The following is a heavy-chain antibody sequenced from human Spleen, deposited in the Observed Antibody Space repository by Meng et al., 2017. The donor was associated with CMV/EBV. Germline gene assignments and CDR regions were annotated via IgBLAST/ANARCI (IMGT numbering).Heavy chain of an antibody. V-gene: IGHV3-33*06. D-gene: IGHD6-13*01. CDR1: GFTFSSYG. CDR3: AKDIAAAGTDYYYGMDV. J-gene: IGHJ6*02. Sequence: GESLKISCAASGFTFSSYGMHWARQAPGKGLEWVAVIWYDGSNKYYADSVKGRFTISRDNSKNTLYLQMNSLRAEDTAVYYCAKDIAAAGTDYYYGMDVWGQGTTVTVSS. CDR2: IWYDGSNK.